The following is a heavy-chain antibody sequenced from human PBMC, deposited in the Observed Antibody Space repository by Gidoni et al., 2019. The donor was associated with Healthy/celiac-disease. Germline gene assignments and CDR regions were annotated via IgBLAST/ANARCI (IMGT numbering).Heavy chain of an antibody. D-gene: IGHD5-12*01. V-gene: IGHV3-30-3*01. Sequence: QVQLVESGGGVVQPGRSLRLSCAASGLTFSSYAMHWVRQAPGKGLEWVAVISYDGSNKYYADSVKGRFTISRDNSKNTLYLQMNSLRAEDTAVYYCARGEDIVATLFDYWGQGTLVTVSS. J-gene: IGHJ4*02. CDR1: GLTFSSYA. CDR3: ARGEDIVATLFDY. CDR2: ISYDGSNK.